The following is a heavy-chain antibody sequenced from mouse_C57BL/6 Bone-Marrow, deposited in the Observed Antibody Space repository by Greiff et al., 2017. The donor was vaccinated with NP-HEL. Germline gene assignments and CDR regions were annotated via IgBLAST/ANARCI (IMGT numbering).Heavy chain of an antibody. V-gene: IGHV1-81*01. J-gene: IGHJ4*01. CDR2: IYPRSGNT. Sequence: QVQLQQSGAELARPGASVKLSCKASGYTFTSYGISWVKQRTGQGLEWIGEIYPRSGNTYYNEKFKGKATLTADKSSSTAYMELRSLTSEDSAVYFCARWVPYYYAMDYWGQGTSVTVSS. CDR1: GYTFTSYG. CDR3: ARWVPYYYAMDY.